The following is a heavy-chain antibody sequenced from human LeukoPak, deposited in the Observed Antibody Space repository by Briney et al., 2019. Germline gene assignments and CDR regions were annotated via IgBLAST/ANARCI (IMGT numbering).Heavy chain of an antibody. Sequence: SETLSLTCTVSPGAIRSYYWNWIRQPAGQGLQWIGRIYNNGCTNYNPSLKSRITMSIDTSKNQFFLKLRSVAAADTAVYYCARDQTAGTEFDYWGQGTLVTVSS. CDR1: PGAIRSYY. CDR2: IYNNGCT. V-gene: IGHV4-4*07. CDR3: ARDQTAGTEFDY. D-gene: IGHD6-13*01. J-gene: IGHJ4*02.